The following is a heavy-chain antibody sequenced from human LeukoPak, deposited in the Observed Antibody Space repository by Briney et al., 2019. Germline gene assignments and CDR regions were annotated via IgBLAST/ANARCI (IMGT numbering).Heavy chain of an antibody. CDR1: GFTFSNYA. CDR3: AKGHYSGSHYYFGY. J-gene: IGHJ4*02. CDR2: ISTGGGST. V-gene: IGHV3-23*01. D-gene: IGHD1-26*01. Sequence: PGGSLRLSCAASGFTFSNYAMSWVRQAPGRGLEWVSSISTGGGSTNYADSVKGRFTISRDNSKNTLYLQMNSLRAEDTAVYYCAKGHYSGSHYYFGYWGQGILVTVSS.